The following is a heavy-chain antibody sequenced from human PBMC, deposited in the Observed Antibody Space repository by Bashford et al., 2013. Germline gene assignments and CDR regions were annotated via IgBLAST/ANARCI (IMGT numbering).Heavy chain of an antibody. Sequence: ASVKVSCKASGYTFASYGISWVRQAPGQGPEWMGIINPSGGTTTYAQKFWGRVTMTMDTSTSTVYMELSSLTSEDTAVYYCASGPSGMDVWGQGTTVTVSS. CDR3: ASGPSGMDV. V-gene: IGHV1-46*01. CDR1: GYTFASYG. CDR2: INPSGGTT. J-gene: IGHJ6*02.